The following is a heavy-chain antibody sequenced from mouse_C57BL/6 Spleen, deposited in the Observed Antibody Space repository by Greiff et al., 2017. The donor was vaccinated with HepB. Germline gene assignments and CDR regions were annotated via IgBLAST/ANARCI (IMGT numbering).Heavy chain of an antibody. CDR3: ARSHHYGGYFDY. J-gene: IGHJ2*01. V-gene: IGHV1-72*01. CDR1: GYTFTSYW. Sequence: QVQLKQPGAELVKPGASVKLSCKASGYTFTSYWMHWVKQRPGRGLEWIGRIDPNSGGTKYNEKFKSKATLTVDKPSSTAYMQLSSLTSEDSAVYYCARSHHYGGYFDYWGQGTTLTVSS. CDR2: IDPNSGGT. D-gene: IGHD1-2*01.